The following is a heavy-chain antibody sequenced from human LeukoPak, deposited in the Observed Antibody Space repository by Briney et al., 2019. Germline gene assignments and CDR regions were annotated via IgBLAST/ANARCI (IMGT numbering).Heavy chain of an antibody. V-gene: IGHV1-2*06. D-gene: IGHD5-12*01. Sequence: ASVKVSCKASGYSLTGYHMHWVRQAPGQGLEWMGRINPNSGDTNYAQKFQGRVTMTRDTSISTAYMELSRLRSEDTAVYYCARGAGYGGYDWFDPWGQGTLVTVSS. CDR3: ARGAGYGGYDWFDP. CDR2: INPNSGDT. J-gene: IGHJ5*02. CDR1: GYSLTGYH.